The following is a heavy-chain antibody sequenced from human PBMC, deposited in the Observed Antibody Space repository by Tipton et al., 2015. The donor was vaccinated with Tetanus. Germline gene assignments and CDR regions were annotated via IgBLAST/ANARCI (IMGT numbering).Heavy chain of an antibody. V-gene: IGHV4-31*03. CDR3: ASDPALVGNFDY. D-gene: IGHD2-15*01. Sequence: TLSLTCTVSGDSIDGGFKNWGWIRQQPGKGLEWIGYIDYRGNTYYNPSLRRRVTFSFDTSENQFSLKLTSVTAADTAVYYCASDPALVGNFDYWGQGTLVTVSS. J-gene: IGHJ4*02. CDR2: IDYRGNT. CDR1: GDSIDGGFKN.